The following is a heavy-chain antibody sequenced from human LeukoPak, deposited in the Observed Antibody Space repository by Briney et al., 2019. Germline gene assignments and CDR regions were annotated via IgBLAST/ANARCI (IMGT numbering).Heavy chain of an antibody. Sequence: PGESLKISCKGSGYSFTSYWIGWVRQMPGKGLEWMGIIYPGDSDTRYSPSFQGQVTISADKSISTACLQWSSLKASDTAMYYCARSLDDSSGYSGYWGQGTLVTVSS. CDR2: IYPGDSDT. D-gene: IGHD3-22*01. CDR3: ARSLDDSSGYSGY. V-gene: IGHV5-51*01. J-gene: IGHJ4*02. CDR1: GYSFTSYW.